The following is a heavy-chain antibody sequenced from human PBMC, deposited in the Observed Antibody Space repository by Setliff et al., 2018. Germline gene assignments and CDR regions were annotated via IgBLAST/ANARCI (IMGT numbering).Heavy chain of an antibody. D-gene: IGHD2-15*01. V-gene: IGHV3-30*07. Sequence: PGGSLRLSCAASGFTFSSHAMHWVRQAPGKGLEWVAVISYDGSNKYYADSVKGRFTISRDNSKNTLYLQMNSLRAEDTAVYFCAKESGAHYFYYYYMDVWGKGTTVTVSS. CDR3: AKESGAHYFYYYYMDV. CDR1: GFTFSSHA. J-gene: IGHJ6*03. CDR2: ISYDGSNK.